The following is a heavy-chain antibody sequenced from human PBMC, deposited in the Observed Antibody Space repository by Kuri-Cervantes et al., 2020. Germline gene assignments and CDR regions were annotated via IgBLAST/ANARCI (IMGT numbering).Heavy chain of an antibody. D-gene: IGHD6-6*01. J-gene: IGHJ5*02. CDR3: ARVRGAARLEVFDP. Sequence: LSLTCAASGFTFSSYGMHWVRQAPGKGLEWVAVIWYDGSNKYYADSVKGRFTISRDNSKNTLYLQMNSLRAEDTAVYYCARVRGAARLEVFDPWGQGTLVTVSS. V-gene: IGHV3-33*01. CDR1: GFTFSSYG. CDR2: IWYDGSNK.